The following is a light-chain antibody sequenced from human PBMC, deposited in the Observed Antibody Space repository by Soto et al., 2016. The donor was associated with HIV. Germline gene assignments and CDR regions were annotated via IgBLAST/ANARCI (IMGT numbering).Light chain of an antibody. CDR1: QDISNY. CDR3: QQYDNLPYT. V-gene: IGKV1-33*01. CDR2: DAS. Sequence: DIQMTQSPSSLSASVGDRVTITCQASQDISNYLNWYQQEPGKAPKLLIYDASNLETGVPSSFSGSGSGTHFTFTISSLQPEDIATYYCQQYDNLPYTFGQGTKLEIK. J-gene: IGKJ2*01.